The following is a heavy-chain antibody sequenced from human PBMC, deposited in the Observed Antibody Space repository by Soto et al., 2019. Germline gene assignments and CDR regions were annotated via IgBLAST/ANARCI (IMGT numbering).Heavy chain of an antibody. Sequence: ASVKVSCKVSGYTLTELSMHWVRQAPGKGLEWMGGFDPEDGETIYAQKFQGRVTMTEDTSTDTAYMELSSLRSEDTAVYYCATGGCTNGVCYGHYYYYGMDVWGQGTTVTVSS. CDR2: FDPEDGET. V-gene: IGHV1-24*01. J-gene: IGHJ6*02. CDR1: GYTLTELS. D-gene: IGHD2-8*01. CDR3: ATGGCTNGVCYGHYYYYGMDV.